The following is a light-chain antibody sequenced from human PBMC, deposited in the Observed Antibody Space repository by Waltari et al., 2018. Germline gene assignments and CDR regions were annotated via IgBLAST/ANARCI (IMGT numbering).Light chain of an antibody. CDR2: VNSDGSH. Sequence: QLVLTQSPSASASLGASVKLTCTLSSGHSTNIIAWLQQQPEKGPRYFMNVNSDGSHNKGVGMPDRVSGSSSGAERYLTISSLQSEDEADYYCQTGGHGTWVFGGGTRLTVL. J-gene: IGLJ3*02. CDR1: SGHSTNI. V-gene: IGLV4-69*01. CDR3: QTGGHGTWV.